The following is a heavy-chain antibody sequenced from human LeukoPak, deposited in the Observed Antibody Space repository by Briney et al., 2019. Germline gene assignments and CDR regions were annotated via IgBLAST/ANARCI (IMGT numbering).Heavy chain of an antibody. Sequence: GASVKVSCKASGYIFTGYYMHWVRQAPGQGLEWMGIINTRGGSTSYAPKFQGRVTMTRDTSTSTVYMDLSSLRSEDTAVYYCARDPYDLSFYYGMDVWGQGTTVTVSS. CDR3: ARDPYDLSFYYGMDV. CDR2: INTRGGST. CDR1: GYIFTGYY. J-gene: IGHJ6*02. V-gene: IGHV1-46*01. D-gene: IGHD3-3*01.